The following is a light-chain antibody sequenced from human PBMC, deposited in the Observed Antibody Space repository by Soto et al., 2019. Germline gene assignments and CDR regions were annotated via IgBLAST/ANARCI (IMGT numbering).Light chain of an antibody. Sequence: DTMLTQSPGTLALSPGEGATLSCRASQSLSGRYLAWYQQKPGQAPRLLIYGASTRATGIPDRFSGSGSGTDFTLTISRLEPEDFAVYFCQQYNNWPPDTFGQGTKVDIK. CDR1: QSLSGRY. J-gene: IGKJ2*01. V-gene: IGKV3-20*01. CDR2: GAS. CDR3: QQYNNWPPDT.